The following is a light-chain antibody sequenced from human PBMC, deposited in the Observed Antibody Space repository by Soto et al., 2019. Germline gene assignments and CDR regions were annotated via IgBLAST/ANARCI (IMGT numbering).Light chain of an antibody. CDR2: AAS. CDR1: QSISNY. CDR3: QQSYTLSPLT. Sequence: DMQISHSPSSLSASVLYRVIITCRRSQSISNYLNWYQHKPGKAPKVLISAASNLQSGVPSRFSGSGSGTVFTLTISSLQPEDFATYFCQQSYTLSPLTFGGGTKVDIK. J-gene: IGKJ4*01. V-gene: IGKV1-39*01.